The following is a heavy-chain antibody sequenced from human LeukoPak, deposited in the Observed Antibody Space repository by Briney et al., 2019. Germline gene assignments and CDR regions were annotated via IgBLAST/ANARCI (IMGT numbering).Heavy chain of an antibody. J-gene: IGHJ5*02. D-gene: IGHD3-22*01. CDR1: GFTFSSYA. CDR3: AKDTSYYDSSGYYLYNWFDP. Sequence: GGSLRLSCAASGFTFSSYAMSWVRQAPGKGLEWVSAISGSGGSTYYADSVKGRFTISRDNSKNTLYLQMNSLRAEDTAVYYCAKDTSYYDSSGYYLYNWFDPWGQGTLVTVSS. CDR2: ISGSGGST. V-gene: IGHV3-23*01.